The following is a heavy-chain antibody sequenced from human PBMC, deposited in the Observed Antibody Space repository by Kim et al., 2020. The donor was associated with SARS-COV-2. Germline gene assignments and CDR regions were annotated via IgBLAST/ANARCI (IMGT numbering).Heavy chain of an antibody. D-gene: IGHD3-10*01. J-gene: IGHJ5*02. CDR3: ASGVRGATPT. V-gene: IGHV4-34*01. CDR2: T. Sequence: TPYNPTLTSRVTISVDTSKNQCSLKLSSVSAADTAVYYCASGVRGATPTWGQGTLVTVSS.